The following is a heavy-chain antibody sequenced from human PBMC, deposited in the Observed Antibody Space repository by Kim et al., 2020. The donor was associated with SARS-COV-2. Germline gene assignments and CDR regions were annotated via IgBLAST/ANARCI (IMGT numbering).Heavy chain of an antibody. CDR1: GGSISSYY. CDR3: ARDKSYYDSSGDGYNWFDP. Sequence: SETLSLTCTVSGGSISSYYWSWIRQPAGKGLEWIGRIYTSGSTNYNPSLKSRVTMSVDTSKNQFSLKLSSVTAADTAVYYCARDKSYYDSSGDGYNWFDPWGQGPLVTVSS. V-gene: IGHV4-4*07. CDR2: IYTSGST. D-gene: IGHD3-22*01. J-gene: IGHJ5*02.